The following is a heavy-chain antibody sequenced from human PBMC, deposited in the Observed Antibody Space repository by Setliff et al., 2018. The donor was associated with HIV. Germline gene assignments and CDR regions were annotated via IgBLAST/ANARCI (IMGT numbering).Heavy chain of an antibody. CDR1: GGSVGSSSYY. Sequence: SETLSLTCTVSGGSVGSSSYYWAWIRQPPGKGLEWIGSMYHTGSTYYSPSLNSRFTISVDTSKNQFSLKLRSVTAADTAVYYCARQPLYNDYDWRSYYFDYWGQGSQVTVSS. D-gene: IGHD5-12*01. V-gene: IGHV4-39*01. CDR3: ARQPLYNDYDWRSYYFDY. CDR2: MYHTGST. J-gene: IGHJ4*02.